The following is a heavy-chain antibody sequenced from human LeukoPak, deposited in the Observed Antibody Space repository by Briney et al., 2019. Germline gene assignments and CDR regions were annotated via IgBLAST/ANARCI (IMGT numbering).Heavy chain of an antibody. J-gene: IGHJ4*02. D-gene: IGHD1-26*01. CDR1: GITIRNYG. CDR3: AREAYSGSKQMDY. Sequence: GGTLRLSCAASGITIRNYGMTWVRQAPGRGLQWVSSINNSGTRTFYEDSVKGRFTISRDNSKNTLYLQMNSLRDEDTAVYYCAREAYSGSKQMDYWGQGTLVTVSS. CDR2: INNSGTRT. V-gene: IGHV3-NL1*01.